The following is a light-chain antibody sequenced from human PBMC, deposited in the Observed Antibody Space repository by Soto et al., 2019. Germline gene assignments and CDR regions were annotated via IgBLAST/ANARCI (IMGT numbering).Light chain of an antibody. V-gene: IGLV2-23*01. CDR2: EGS. Sequence: QAVLTQPASVSGSPGQSITISCTGTSSDVGSYNLVSWYQQHPGKAPKLMIYEGSKRPSGLSNRFSGSKSDNTASLTISGLQAEDEADYYCCSYAGSDIWVFGGGTKLTVL. J-gene: IGLJ3*02. CDR1: SSDVGSYNL. CDR3: CSYAGSDIWV.